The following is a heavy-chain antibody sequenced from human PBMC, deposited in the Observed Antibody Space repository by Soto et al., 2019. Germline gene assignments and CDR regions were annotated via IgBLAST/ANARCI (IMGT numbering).Heavy chain of an antibody. V-gene: IGHV1-18*01. J-gene: IGHJ5*02. CDR1: GYTFTSYG. D-gene: IGHD3-22*01. CDR2: ISAHNGNT. CDR3: ARARIVVVITSSVGWFDP. Sequence: ASVKVSCKASGYTFTSYGISWVRQAPGQGLEWMGWISAHNGNTNYAQKLQGRVTMTTDTSTSTAYMELSSLRSEDTAVYYCARARIVVVITSSVGWFDPWGQGTLVTVSS.